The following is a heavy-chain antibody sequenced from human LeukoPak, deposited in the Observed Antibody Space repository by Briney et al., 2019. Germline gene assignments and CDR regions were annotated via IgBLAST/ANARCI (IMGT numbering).Heavy chain of an antibody. D-gene: IGHD3-22*01. V-gene: IGHV3-74*01. CDR2: IKSDGSST. CDR3: ARGSDYYQNWFDP. J-gene: IGHJ5*02. CDR1: GFTFSSYR. Sequence: GRSLRLSCAASGFTFSSYRMHWVRQAPGKGLVWVSGIKSDGSSTNYADSVKGRFTISRDNAKNTFFLQMDSLRAEDTAVYYCARGSDYYQNWFDPWGQGTLVTVSS.